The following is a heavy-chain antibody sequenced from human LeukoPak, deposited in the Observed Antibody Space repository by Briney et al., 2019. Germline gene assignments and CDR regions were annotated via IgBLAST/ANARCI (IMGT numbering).Heavy chain of an antibody. Sequence: GASVKVSCKASGHTFTTSDINWVRQATGQGLEWMGWMNPNSGKTGSAQKFQGRLTMTKNTSTSTAYMEVTGLRFEDTAIYYCAIGRPCPAGAGAYDFWGQGTLITVSS. V-gene: IGHV1-8*01. D-gene: IGHD6-13*01. CDR1: GHTFTTSD. J-gene: IGHJ4*02. CDR2: MNPNSGKT. CDR3: AIGRPCPAGAGAYDF.